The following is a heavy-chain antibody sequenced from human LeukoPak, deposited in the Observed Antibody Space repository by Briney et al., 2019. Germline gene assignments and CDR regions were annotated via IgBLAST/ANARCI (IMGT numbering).Heavy chain of an antibody. CDR2: IYYSGST. V-gene: IGHV4-31*03. CDR3: ARVSPRGSVDY. D-gene: IGHD3-10*01. CDR1: GASISSGGYY. Sequence: SETLSLTCTVSGASISSGGYYWSWLRQHPGKGLEWIGYIYYSGSTYYNPSLKGRFTISVDTSKNQFSLKLSSVTAADTAVYYCARVSPRGSVDYWGQGTLVTVSS. J-gene: IGHJ4*02.